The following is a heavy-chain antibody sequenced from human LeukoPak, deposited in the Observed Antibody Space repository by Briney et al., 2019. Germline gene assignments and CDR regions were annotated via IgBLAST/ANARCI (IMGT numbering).Heavy chain of an antibody. CDR3: AKEERQYCSRTSCYYYYYYMDV. Sequence: GGSLRLSCAASGFTFDDYAMHWVRQAPGKGLEWVSGISWNSGSIGYADSVKGRFTISRDNAKNSLYLQMNSLRAEDTALYYCAKEERQYCSRTSCYYYYYYMDVWGKGTTVTVSS. CDR2: ISWNSGSI. J-gene: IGHJ6*03. V-gene: IGHV3-9*01. D-gene: IGHD2-2*01. CDR1: GFTFDDYA.